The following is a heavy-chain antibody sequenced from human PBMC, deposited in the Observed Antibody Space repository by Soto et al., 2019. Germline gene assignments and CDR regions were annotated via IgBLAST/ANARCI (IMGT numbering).Heavy chain of an antibody. V-gene: IGHV1-69*01. D-gene: IGHD5-12*01. Sequence: QVHLLQSGAEVKKPGSSVKVSCRASGGSFDNYGFSWVRQAPGQGLEWMGGIIPIFGTRNYAQTLQGRITMTADESTNTVYMELSSLRSVDTAVYYWALGLRGFYVDSWGQGTLVTVSS. CDR3: ALGLRGFYVDS. CDR2: IIPIFGTR. J-gene: IGHJ4*02. CDR1: GGSFDNYG.